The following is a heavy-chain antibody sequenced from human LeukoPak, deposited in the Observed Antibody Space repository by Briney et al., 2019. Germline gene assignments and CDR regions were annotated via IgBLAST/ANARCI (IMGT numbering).Heavy chain of an antibody. J-gene: IGHJ5*02. D-gene: IGHD1-26*01. V-gene: IGHV1-46*01. CDR2: INPSGDNT. CDR1: GYTFTNNY. Sequence: GASVKVSCKASGYTFTNNYMHWVRQAPGQGLEWMGIINPSGDNTWYAQKFQGRVTMTRDMATSTDYMEVSSLKSEDTAVYYCARDNSQGDSAWWFDPWGQGALVTVPS. CDR3: ARDNSQGDSAWWFDP.